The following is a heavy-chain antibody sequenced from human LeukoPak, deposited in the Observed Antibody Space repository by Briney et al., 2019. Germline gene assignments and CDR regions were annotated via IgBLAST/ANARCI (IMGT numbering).Heavy chain of an antibody. CDR3: ARARRGLRYFDWFLDY. D-gene: IGHD3-9*01. J-gene: IGHJ4*02. Sequence: PSETLSLTCTVSGGSISSYYWSWLRQPPGKGLEWIGYIYYSGSTNYNPSLKSRVNISVDTSKNQFSLKLSSVTAADTAVYYCARARRGLRYFDWFLDYWGQGTLVTVSS. V-gene: IGHV4-59*08. CDR1: GGSISSYY. CDR2: IYYSGST.